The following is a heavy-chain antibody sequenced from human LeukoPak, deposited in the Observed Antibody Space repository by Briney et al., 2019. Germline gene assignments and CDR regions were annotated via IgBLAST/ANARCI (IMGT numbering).Heavy chain of an antibody. CDR1: GFTFDDYA. Sequence: GRSLRLSCAASGFTFDDYAMHWVRQAPGKGLEGVSGISWNSGSIGYADSVKGRFTISRDNAKNSLYLQMNSLRAEDTALYYCAKDIGASIHDAFDIWGQGTMVTVSS. CDR3: AKDIGASIHDAFDI. V-gene: IGHV3-9*01. D-gene: IGHD3-16*01. J-gene: IGHJ3*02. CDR2: ISWNSGSI.